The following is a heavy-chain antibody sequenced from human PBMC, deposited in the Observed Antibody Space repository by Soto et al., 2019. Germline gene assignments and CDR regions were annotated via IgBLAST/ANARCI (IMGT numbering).Heavy chain of an antibody. J-gene: IGHJ4*02. V-gene: IGHV1-46*03. Sequence: ASVKVSCKASGYIFTAYSMHWVRQAPGQGLEWMGVVNPSGGSTNYAQKFQGRITMTRDTSTSTVYMDLSSLTSEDTAVYYYASHYWGQGTLVTVSS. CDR2: VNPSGGST. CDR1: GYIFTAYS. CDR3: ASHY.